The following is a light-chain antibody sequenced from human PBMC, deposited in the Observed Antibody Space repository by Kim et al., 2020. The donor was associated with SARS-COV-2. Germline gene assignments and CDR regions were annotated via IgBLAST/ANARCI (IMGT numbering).Light chain of an antibody. V-gene: IGLV10-54*01. CDR1: RHQVGDKG. CDR2: RNN. Sequence: RTCTRSCTGNRHQVGDKGAAWLQQRQGPPPKLLSYRNNNRPSGISERLSASRSGNTASLTITGLQPEVGADYDCTAWDSSLSDWVFGGVTQLTVL. J-gene: IGLJ3*02. CDR3: TAWDSSLSDWV.